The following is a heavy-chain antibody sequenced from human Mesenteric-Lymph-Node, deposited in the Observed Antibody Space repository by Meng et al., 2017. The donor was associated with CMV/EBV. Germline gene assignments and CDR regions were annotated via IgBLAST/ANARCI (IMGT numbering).Heavy chain of an antibody. Sequence: GGSLRLSCAASGFTFDAYAMHWVRPAPGKGLEWVSGISWNSGSIGYADSVKGRFTISRDNAKNSLYLQMNSLRAEDTALYYCAKETIAARPGTYYYYGMDVWGQGTTVTVSS. J-gene: IGHJ6*02. CDR3: AKETIAARPGTYYYYGMDV. CDR1: GFTFDAYA. CDR2: ISWNSGSI. V-gene: IGHV3-9*01. D-gene: IGHD6-6*01.